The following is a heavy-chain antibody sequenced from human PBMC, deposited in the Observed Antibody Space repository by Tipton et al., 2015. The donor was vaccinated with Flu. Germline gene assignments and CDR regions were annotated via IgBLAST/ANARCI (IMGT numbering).Heavy chain of an antibody. J-gene: IGHJ4*02. CDR2: ISGDGGST. CDR1: GFTFDDYA. CDR3: AKDDYDFWSGYYMDY. Sequence: SLRLSCAASGFTFDDYAMHWVRQAPGKGLEWVSLISGDGGSTYYADSVKGRFTISRDNSKNSLYLQMNSLRTEDTALYYCAKDDYDFWSGYYMDYWGQGTLVTVSS. D-gene: IGHD3-3*01. V-gene: IGHV3-43*02.